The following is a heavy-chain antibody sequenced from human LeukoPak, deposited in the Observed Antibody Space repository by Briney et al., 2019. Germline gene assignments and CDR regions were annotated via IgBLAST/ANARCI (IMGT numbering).Heavy chain of an antibody. V-gene: IGHV3-23*01. Sequence: GGSLRLSCAASGFTFSSYAMSWVRQAPGKGLEWVSAISGSGGSTYYADSVKGRFIISRDNSKNTLYLQMNSLRAEDTAVYYCAKQEFSGWYYFDYWGQGTLVTVSS. CDR1: GFTFSSYA. D-gene: IGHD6-19*01. J-gene: IGHJ4*02. CDR3: AKQEFSGWYYFDY. CDR2: ISGSGGST.